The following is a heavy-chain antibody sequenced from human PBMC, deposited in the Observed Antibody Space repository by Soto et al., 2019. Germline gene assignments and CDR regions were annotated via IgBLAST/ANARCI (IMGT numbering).Heavy chain of an antibody. V-gene: IGHV1-2*02. D-gene: IGHD3-16*01. CDR3: ARDPHEGVYDY. Sequence: ASVKVSCKASVYTFTGYYLHWIRQAPGQGLQRMGWMRPDSGGANYAQKFQGRVSMTRDTSTSTFYMELSRLASDDTAVYYCARDPHEGVYDYWGQGTQVTVSS. J-gene: IGHJ4*02. CDR1: VYTFTGYY. CDR2: MRPDSGGA.